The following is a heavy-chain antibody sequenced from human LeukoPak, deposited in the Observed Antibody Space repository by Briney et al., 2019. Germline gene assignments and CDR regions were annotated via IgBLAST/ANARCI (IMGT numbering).Heavy chain of an antibody. V-gene: IGHV3-9*01. CDR3: AKSRNDILTGYFNY. Sequence: QPGGSLRLSCAASVFTFDDYAMHWVRQAPGKGVVGVSGISWNSGSIGCADSVKVRFPISRNNAKNSMYQQMNSLRADDKALYYCAKSRNDILTGYFNYWGQGTLVTVSS. CDR2: ISWNSGSI. CDR1: VFTFDDYA. J-gene: IGHJ4*02. D-gene: IGHD3-9*01.